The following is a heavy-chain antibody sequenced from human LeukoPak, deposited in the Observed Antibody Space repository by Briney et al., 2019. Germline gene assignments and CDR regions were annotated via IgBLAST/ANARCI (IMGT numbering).Heavy chain of an antibody. Sequence: SQTLSLTCTVSRGSISSGDYYWSWLRQHPGKGLEWIGYIYYSGSTYYSPSLKRRVTISVDTSKNQFSLKLSSVTAADTAVYYCARGAYFCRVATTYYFDYWGQGTLVTVSS. CDR3: ARGAYFCRVATTYYFDY. J-gene: IGHJ4*02. D-gene: IGHD5-12*01. CDR2: IYYSGST. V-gene: IGHV4-31*03. CDR1: RGSISSGDYY.